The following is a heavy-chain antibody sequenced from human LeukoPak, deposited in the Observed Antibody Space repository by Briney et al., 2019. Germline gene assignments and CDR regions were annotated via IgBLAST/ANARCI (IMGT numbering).Heavy chain of an antibody. CDR2: IYNSGST. J-gene: IGHJ4*02. Sequence: SETLSLTCTVSGGSISSGGYYWTWIRQHPGKGLEWLGYIYNSGSTYYNPSLKSRSTISVDTSKIQFSLKLSSVTAADTAVYYCARGYCTNGVCSSDYFDYWGQGTLVTVSS. D-gene: IGHD2-8*01. CDR1: GGSISSGGYY. CDR3: ARGYCTNGVCSSDYFDY. V-gene: IGHV4-31*03.